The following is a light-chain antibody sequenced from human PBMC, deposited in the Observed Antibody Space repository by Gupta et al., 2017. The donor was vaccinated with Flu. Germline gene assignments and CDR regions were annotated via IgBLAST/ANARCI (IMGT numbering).Light chain of an antibody. CDR2: DVS. CDR3: CSYAGSYTYV. CDR1: SSDVGGYNY. V-gene: IGLV2-11*01. Sequence: SALTQPRSMSGSSGPSVTISRPLTSSDVGGYNYFSWYQQHPATAPKLMNYDVSKRSSGVPDRFAGSKSGNTASLTISGLQAEDEAYYCCCSYAGSYTYVFGTGTKVTVL. J-gene: IGLJ1*01.